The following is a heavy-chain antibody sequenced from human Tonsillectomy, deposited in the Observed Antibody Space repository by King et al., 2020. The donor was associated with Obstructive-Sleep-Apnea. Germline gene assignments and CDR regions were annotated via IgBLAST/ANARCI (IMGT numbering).Heavy chain of an antibody. Sequence: QLVQSGAEVKKPGASVKVSCKASGYTFTGYYIHWVRQAPGQGLEWMGWINPYSGGTNYAQKFQARVTMTGDTSITTAYMELSRLRSDDTAVYYCARAGGSLEMATLRGDDALDIWGQGTMVTVSS. CDR2: INPYSGGT. V-gene: IGHV1-2*02. CDR3: ARAGGSLEMATLRGDDALDI. CDR1: GYTFTGYY. J-gene: IGHJ3*02. D-gene: IGHD5-24*01.